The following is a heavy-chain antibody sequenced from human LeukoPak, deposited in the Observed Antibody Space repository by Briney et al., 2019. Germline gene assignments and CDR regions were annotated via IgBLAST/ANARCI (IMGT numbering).Heavy chain of an antibody. J-gene: IGHJ4*02. Sequence: ASVKVSCKASGNTFTKYGITWVRQAPGQGLEWMGWISTYNGNTNYAQKLQGRVTMTRDTSTSTVYMELSSLRSEDTAVYYYARAQSGWPDYWGQGTLVTVSS. CDR2: ISTYNGNT. V-gene: IGHV1-18*01. CDR1: GNTFTKYG. D-gene: IGHD6-19*01. CDR3: ARAQSGWPDY.